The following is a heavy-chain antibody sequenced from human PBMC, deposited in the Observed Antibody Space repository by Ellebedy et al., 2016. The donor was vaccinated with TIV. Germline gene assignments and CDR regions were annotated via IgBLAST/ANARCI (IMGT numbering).Heavy chain of an antibody. J-gene: IGHJ6*02. CDR3: ARYGSAVQGMDV. V-gene: IGHV3-53*01. CDR1: GFTVSSNY. Sequence: PGGSLTLSCAVSGFTVSSNYMSRVRQAPVKGLECVSVIYSGGSTYYAESVKCRFTISRDNSKNTLYLQMNSLRAEDTDVYYCARYGSAVQGMDVWGQGTTVTVSS. D-gene: IGHD3-10*01. CDR2: IYSGGST.